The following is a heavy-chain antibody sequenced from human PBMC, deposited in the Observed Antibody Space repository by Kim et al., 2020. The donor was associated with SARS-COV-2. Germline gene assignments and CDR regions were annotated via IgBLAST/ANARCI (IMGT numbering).Heavy chain of an antibody. CDR1: GFTFSSYA. CDR3: ARELGLSRITMVRGVIGGGAFGI. CDR2: ISYDGSNK. J-gene: IGHJ3*02. V-gene: IGHV3-30*04. Sequence: GGSLRLSCAASGFTFSSYAMHWVRQAPGKGLEWVAVISYDGSNKYYADSVKGRFTISRDNSKNTLYLQMNSLRAEDTAVYYCARELGLSRITMVRGVIGGGAFGIWGQGTMVTVSS. D-gene: IGHD3-10*01.